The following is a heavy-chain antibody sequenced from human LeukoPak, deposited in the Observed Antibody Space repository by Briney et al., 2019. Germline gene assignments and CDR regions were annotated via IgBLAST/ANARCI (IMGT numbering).Heavy chain of an antibody. V-gene: IGHV4-38-2*02. CDR3: ARDYCSGGSCYPDY. CDR1: GYSISSGYY. J-gene: IGHJ4*02. CDR2: IYHSGST. Sequence: SETLSLTCTVSGYSISSGYYWGWIRQPPGKGLEWIGSIYHSGSTYYNPSLKSRVTISVDTSKNQFSLKLSSVTAADTAVYYCARDYCSGGSCYPDYWGQGTLVTVSS. D-gene: IGHD2-15*01.